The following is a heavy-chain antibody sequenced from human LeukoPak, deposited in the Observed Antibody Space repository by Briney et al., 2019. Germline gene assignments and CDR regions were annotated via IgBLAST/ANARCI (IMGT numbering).Heavy chain of an antibody. Sequence: PSETLSFTCTVSGGSIGSYYWSWIRPPAGQGLEWIVRIYTSGSTNYNHSLKSRITMSVDTSKNDFSLLMSFVTAADTAEYYCANDSAAVAGTYFLYYYYGMDVWGQGTTVTVSS. CDR1: GGSIGSYY. V-gene: IGHV4-4*07. CDR2: IYTSGST. CDR3: ANDSAAVAGTYFLYYYYGMDV. D-gene: IGHD6-19*01. J-gene: IGHJ6*02.